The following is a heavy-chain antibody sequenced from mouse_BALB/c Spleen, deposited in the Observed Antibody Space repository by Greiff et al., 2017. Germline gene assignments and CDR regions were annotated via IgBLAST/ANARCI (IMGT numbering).Heavy chain of an antibody. Sequence: DVQLVESGGGLVQPGGSRKLSCAASGFTFSSFGMHWVRQAPEKGLEWVAYISSGSSTIYYADTVKGRFTISRDNPKNTLFLQMTSLRSEDTAMYYCARRSGTEGAWFAYWGQGTLVTVSA. CDR1: GFTFSSFG. D-gene: IGHD4-1*01. J-gene: IGHJ3*01. CDR2: ISSGSSTI. V-gene: IGHV5-17*02. CDR3: ARRSGTEGAWFAY.